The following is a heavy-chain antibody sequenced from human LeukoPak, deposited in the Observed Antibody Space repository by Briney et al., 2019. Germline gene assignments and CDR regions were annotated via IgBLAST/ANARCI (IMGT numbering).Heavy chain of an antibody. D-gene: IGHD3-3*01. J-gene: IGHJ5*02. V-gene: IGHV1-69*13. Sequence: SVKVSCKASGYTFASYAMNWVRQAPGQGLEWMGGIIPIFGTANYAQKFQGRVTITADESTSTAYMELSSLRSEDTAVYYCARGVYYDFWSGWNNWFDPWGQGTLVTVSS. CDR1: GYTFASYA. CDR2: IIPIFGTA. CDR3: ARGVYYDFWSGWNNWFDP.